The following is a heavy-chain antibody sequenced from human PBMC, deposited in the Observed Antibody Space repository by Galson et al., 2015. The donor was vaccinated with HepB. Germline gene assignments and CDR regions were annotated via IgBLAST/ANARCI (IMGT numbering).Heavy chain of an antibody. CDR1: GVSISSYY. V-gene: IGHV4-59*12. J-gene: IGHJ5*02. D-gene: IGHD3-16*01. Sequence: ETLSLTCTVSGVSISSYYWSWIRQPPGKGLEWIGYLYYSGSTNYNPSLKSRVTISVDMSKSQLSLKLYSVTAADTAVYYCARDHDLGIGPWGQGTLVTVSS. CDR3: ARDHDLGIGP. CDR2: LYYSGST.